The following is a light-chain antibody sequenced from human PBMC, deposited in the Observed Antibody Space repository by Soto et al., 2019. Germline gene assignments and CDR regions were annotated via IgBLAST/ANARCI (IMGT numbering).Light chain of an antibody. CDR3: QQYGSSAT. CDR1: QGIGDT. CDR2: GAS. Sequence: VVLTQSAATLSVSPGEGPTLSCMASQGIGDTLAWYQHNPGQTPRLLIYGASNRATGIPDRFSGSGSGTDFTLTISRLEPEDFAVYSWQQYGSSATFGPGPKVDIK. V-gene: IGKV3-20*01. J-gene: IGKJ3*01.